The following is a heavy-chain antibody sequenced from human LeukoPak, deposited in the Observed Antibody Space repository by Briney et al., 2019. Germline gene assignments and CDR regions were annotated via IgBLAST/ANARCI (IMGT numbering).Heavy chain of an antibody. J-gene: IGHJ6*02. CDR2: ISYDGSNK. CDR1: GFTFSDYA. CDR3: ARDVRSWVTSYYYYGMDV. V-gene: IGHV3-30-3*01. D-gene: IGHD3-10*01. Sequence: GGSLRLSCAASGFTFSDYAMSWVRQAPGKGLEWVAVISYDGSNKYYADSVKGRFTISRDNSKNTLYLQMNSLRAEDTAVYYCARDVRSWVTSYYYYGMDVWGQGTTVTVSS.